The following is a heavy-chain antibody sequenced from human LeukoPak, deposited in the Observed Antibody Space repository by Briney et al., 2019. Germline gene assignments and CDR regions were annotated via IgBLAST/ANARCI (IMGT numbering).Heavy chain of an antibody. CDR3: ARFSGSYPYYFDY. CDR2: MYYSGST. Sequence: SETLSLTCTVSGVSISSYYWSWIRQPPGKGLEWIGYMYYSGSTNYNPSLKSRVTISVDTSKNQFSLKLSSVTAADTAVYYCARFSGSYPYYFDYWGQGTLVTVSS. CDR1: GVSISSYY. D-gene: IGHD1-26*01. J-gene: IGHJ4*02. V-gene: IGHV4-59*01.